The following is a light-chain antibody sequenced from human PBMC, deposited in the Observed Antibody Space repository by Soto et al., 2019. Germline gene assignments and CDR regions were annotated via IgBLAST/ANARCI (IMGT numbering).Light chain of an antibody. Sequence: QSVLTQPPSASGTPGQRVTISCSGSSSNIGSNAVHWFQQLPGTAPKLLIYSNNQRPSGVPDRFSGSKSDTSASLAISGLQSEDEADYHCASWDDSLNGLVFGGGTKVTVL. V-gene: IGLV1-44*01. J-gene: IGLJ2*01. CDR2: SNN. CDR3: ASWDDSLNGLV. CDR1: SSNIGSNA.